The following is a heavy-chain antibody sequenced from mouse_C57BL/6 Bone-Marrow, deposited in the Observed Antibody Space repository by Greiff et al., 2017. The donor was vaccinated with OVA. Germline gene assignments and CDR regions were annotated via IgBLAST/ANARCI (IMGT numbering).Heavy chain of an antibody. V-gene: IGHV3-6*01. J-gene: IGHJ3*01. CDR1: GYSFTSGSY. CDR2: INYGGSN. D-gene: IGHD2-4*01. Sequence: EVKLMESGPGLVKPSQSLTLTCSVTGYSFTSGSYWNCLRQSPGNKLEWMRYINYGGSNYYNPSLKNRISITRDTSKNHFYLKLHSLTPEDTATYCCARGLYDNDGFAYWGQGTL. CDR3: ARGLYDNDGFAY.